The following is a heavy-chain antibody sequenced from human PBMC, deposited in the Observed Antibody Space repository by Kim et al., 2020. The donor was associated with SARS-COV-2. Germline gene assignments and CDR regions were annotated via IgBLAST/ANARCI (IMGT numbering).Heavy chain of an antibody. CDR3: ARFGWGAF. J-gene: IGHJ4*02. D-gene: IGHD3-16*01. CDR2: IGTT. V-gene: IGHV4-59*12. Sequence: IGTTSHNPSLKSRVAISRDTSRSHFSLRLTSVTAADTAVYYCARFGWGAFWGQGTLVTVSS.